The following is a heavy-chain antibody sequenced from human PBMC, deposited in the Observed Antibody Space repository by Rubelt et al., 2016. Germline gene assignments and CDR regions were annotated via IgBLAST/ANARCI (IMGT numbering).Heavy chain of an antibody. D-gene: IGHD2-21*01. J-gene: IGHJ3*02. V-gene: IGHV4-59*01. Sequence: QLQLQESGPGLVKPSETLSLTCTVSGGSISNYYWSWIRQPPGDGLEWIGYISYRGNVKYNPSLKRRVTISVSTSTNQISRKLSSLTASDTALYYCAGAAATVPEMVVDGFDIWGQGTLVTVSS. CDR2: ISYRGNV. CDR1: GGSISNYY. CDR3: AGAAATVPEMVVDGFDI.